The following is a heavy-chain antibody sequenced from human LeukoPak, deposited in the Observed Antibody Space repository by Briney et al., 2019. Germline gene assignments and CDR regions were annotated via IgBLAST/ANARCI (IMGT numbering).Heavy chain of an antibody. CDR2: IYNDGTT. CDR3: AREICGGSCNPPSYMDV. J-gene: IGHJ6*03. CDR1: GFIVSSNY. D-gene: IGHD2-15*01. Sequence: PGGSLRLSCAAYGFIVSSNYMSWVRQAPGKGLQWVSVIYNDGTTYYADSVKGRFTISRDNSKNMLYLQMNSLRAEDTAMYYCAREICGGSCNPPSYMDVWGNGTTVTVSS. V-gene: IGHV3-53*01.